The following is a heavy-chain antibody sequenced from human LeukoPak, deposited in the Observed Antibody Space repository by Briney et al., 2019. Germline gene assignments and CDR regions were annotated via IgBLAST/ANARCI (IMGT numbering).Heavy chain of an antibody. J-gene: IGHJ6*02. CDR2: ILYSGST. CDR3: ARVVLTRPYSSGWQRYYYYGMDV. Sequence: PSETLSLTCTVSGGSISSSSYYWGWIRQPPGKGLEWIGYILYSGSTYYNPSLKSRVTISVDTSKNQFSLKLSSVTAADTAVYYCARVVLTRPYSSGWQRYYYYGMDVWGQGTTVTVSS. D-gene: IGHD6-19*01. V-gene: IGHV4-31*03. CDR1: GGSISSSSYY.